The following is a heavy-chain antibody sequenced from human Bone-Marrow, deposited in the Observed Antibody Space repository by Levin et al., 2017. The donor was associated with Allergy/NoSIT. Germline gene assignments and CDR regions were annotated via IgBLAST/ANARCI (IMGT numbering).Heavy chain of an antibody. D-gene: IGHD2-2*01. J-gene: IGHJ4*02. Sequence: GGSLRLSCAASGFTFNNAWMSWVRQAPGKGREWVGRIKSESHGGTTDYAAPVKGRFSISRDDSKNTLYLQMNSLRNEDTAVYDCFTDVSDPQQVRAARVYWGQGTLVTVSS. CDR2: IKSESHGGTT. V-gene: IGHV3-15*01. CDR3: FTDVSDPQQVRAARVY. CDR1: GFTFNNAW.